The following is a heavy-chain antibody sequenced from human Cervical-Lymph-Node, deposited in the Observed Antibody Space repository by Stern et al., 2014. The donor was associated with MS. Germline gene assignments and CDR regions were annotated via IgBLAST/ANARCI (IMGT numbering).Heavy chain of an antibody. CDR2: IWSDGSNK. CDR1: GFTFSSYG. V-gene: IGHV3-33*01. J-gene: IGHJ4*02. Sequence: VQLVASGGGVVQPGRSLRLSCAASGFTFSSYGMHWVRQAPGQGLEWVAVIWSDGSNKYYADSVKGRFTISRDNSKNTLYLQMNSLRAEDTAVYYCARDGDGYSSGWTYYFDYWGQGTLVTVSS. CDR3: ARDGDGYSSGWTYYFDY. D-gene: IGHD6-19*01.